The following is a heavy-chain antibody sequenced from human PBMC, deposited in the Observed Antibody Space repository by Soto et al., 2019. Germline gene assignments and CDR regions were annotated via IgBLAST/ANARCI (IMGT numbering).Heavy chain of an antibody. Sequence: QVQLQQWGAGLLKPSETLSRTCAVYGGSLSGYYWSWIRQPPGKGLEWIGEINDSGSTNYNPSFKSRVTISADTSKTQFSLKLTSVTAADTAVYYCARRVTMQYYFDSWGQGTLVPVSS. CDR2: INDSGST. V-gene: IGHV4-34*01. CDR3: ARRVTMQYYFDS. CDR1: GGSLSGYY. J-gene: IGHJ4*02. D-gene: IGHD2-2*01.